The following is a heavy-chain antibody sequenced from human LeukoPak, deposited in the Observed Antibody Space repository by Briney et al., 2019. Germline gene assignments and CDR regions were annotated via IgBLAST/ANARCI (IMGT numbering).Heavy chain of an antibody. J-gene: IGHJ4*02. CDR1: GGSVSSGSYY. D-gene: IGHD3-3*01. CDR2: IHYSGNT. V-gene: IGHV4-39*01. Sequence: PSETLSLTCTVSGGSVSSGSYYWSWIRQPPGMGLEWIGGIHYSGNTYYNPSLKSRVTISIDTSKNQFSLKLSSVTAADTAVYYCARLGAGPTYYDFWSGYSSFYFDYWGQGTLVTASS. CDR3: ARLGAGPTYYDFWSGYSSFYFDY.